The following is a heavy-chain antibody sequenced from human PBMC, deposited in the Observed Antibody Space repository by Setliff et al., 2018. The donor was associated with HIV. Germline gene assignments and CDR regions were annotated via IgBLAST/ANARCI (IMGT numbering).Heavy chain of an antibody. CDR3: ARDLGVQVKPDYYYGMDV. V-gene: IGHV3-7*01. Sequence: GGSLRLSCAASGFTFSSYWMSWVRQAPGKGLEWVANIKQDGSEKYYVGSVKGRFTISRDNAKNSLYLQMNSLRAEDTAVYYCARDLGVQVKPDYYYGMDVWGQGTTATVSS. J-gene: IGHJ6*02. CDR2: IKQDGSEK. D-gene: IGHD2-8*02. CDR1: GFTFSSYW.